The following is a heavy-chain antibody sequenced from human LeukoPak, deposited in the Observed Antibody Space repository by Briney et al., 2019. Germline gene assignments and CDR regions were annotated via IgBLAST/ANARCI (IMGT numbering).Heavy chain of an antibody. CDR3: AKDQGYSGSYHREGLDY. Sequence: GGSLRLSCAASGFTFDDYAMHWVRQAPGKGLEWVSGISWNSGSIGYADSVKGRFTISRDNAKNSLYLQMNSLRAEDMALYYCAKDQGYSGSYHREGLDYWGQGTLVTVSS. CDR2: ISWNSGSI. V-gene: IGHV3-9*03. D-gene: IGHD1-26*01. CDR1: GFTFDDYA. J-gene: IGHJ4*02.